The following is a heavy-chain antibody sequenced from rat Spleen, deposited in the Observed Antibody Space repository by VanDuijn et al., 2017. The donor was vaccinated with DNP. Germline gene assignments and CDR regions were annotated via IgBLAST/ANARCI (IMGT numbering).Heavy chain of an antibody. Sequence: EVQLVESGGGLVQPGRSLKLSCAASGFTFSDYYMAWVRQAPTKGLEWVASISYDGGSTYYRDSVKGRFTISRDNAKSSLYLQMDSLRSEDTATYYCSITESDYWGQGVMVTVSS. V-gene: IGHV5-20*01. CDR1: GFTFSDYY. J-gene: IGHJ2*01. CDR2: ISYDGGST. D-gene: IGHD1-11*01. CDR3: SITESDY.